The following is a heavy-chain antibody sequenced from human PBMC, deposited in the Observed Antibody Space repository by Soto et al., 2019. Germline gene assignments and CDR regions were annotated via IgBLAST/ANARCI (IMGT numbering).Heavy chain of an antibody. CDR3: ARDYEGEIDILTGYYNVDYYYGMDV. CDR1: GFTFSSYS. V-gene: IGHV3-21*01. Sequence: EVQLVESGGGLVKPGGSLRLSCAASGFTFSSYSMNWVRQAPGKGLEWVSSISSSSSYIYYADSVKGRFTISRDNSKNSLNLQMTSLRAEDTAVYYCARDYEGEIDILTGYYNVDYYYGMDVWGQGTTVTVSS. D-gene: IGHD3-9*01. CDR2: ISSSSSYI. J-gene: IGHJ6*02.